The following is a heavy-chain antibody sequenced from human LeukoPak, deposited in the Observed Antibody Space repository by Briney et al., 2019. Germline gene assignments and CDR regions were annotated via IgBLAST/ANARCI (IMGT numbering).Heavy chain of an antibody. CDR1: GGTFSSNA. CDR3: ARVGWGITIFPLNAFDI. Sequence: ASVKVSCKASGGTFSSNAISWVRQAPGQGLEWVGGIIPIFGTAIYAQRFQGRVTITAGESTSTAYMELSSLRSEDTAVYYCARVGWGITIFPLNAFDIWGQGTMVTVSS. J-gene: IGHJ3*02. CDR2: IIPIFGTA. V-gene: IGHV1-69*13. D-gene: IGHD3-3*01.